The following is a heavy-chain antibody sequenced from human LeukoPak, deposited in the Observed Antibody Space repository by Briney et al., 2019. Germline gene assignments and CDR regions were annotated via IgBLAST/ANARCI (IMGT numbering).Heavy chain of an antibody. CDR3: ARARYYYDSSGSPNDY. CDR2: INPNSGGT. CDR1: GYTFTGYY. V-gene: IGHV1-2*02. D-gene: IGHD3-22*01. Sequence: ASVKVSCKASGYTFTGYYMHWVRQAPGQGLEWMGWINPNSGGTNYAQKFQGRVTMTGDTSISTAYMELSRLRSDGTAVYYCARARYYYDSSGSPNDYWGQGTLVTVSS. J-gene: IGHJ4*02.